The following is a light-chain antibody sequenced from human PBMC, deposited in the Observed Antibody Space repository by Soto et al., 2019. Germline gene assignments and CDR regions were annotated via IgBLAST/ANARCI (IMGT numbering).Light chain of an antibody. J-gene: IGKJ4*01. CDR3: QQYGSSPLT. CDR1: QSVSSTY. Sequence: ELVLTQSPGTLSLSPGERATLSCRASQSVSSTYLAWYQQKPGQAPRLLMYGASTRATGIPDRFSGSGSGTDFTLTISRLEPEDFAVYYCQQYGSSPLTFGGGTKV. CDR2: GAS. V-gene: IGKV3-20*01.